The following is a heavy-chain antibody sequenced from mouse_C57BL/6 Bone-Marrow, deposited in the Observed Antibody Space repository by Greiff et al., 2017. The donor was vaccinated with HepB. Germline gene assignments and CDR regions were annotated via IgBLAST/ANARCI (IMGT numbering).Heavy chain of an antibody. CDR2: IYPGSGNT. CDR1: GYTFTDYY. D-gene: IGHD1-1*01. V-gene: IGHV1-76*01. J-gene: IGHJ1*03. CDR3: AFYYGSSYGGNWYFDV. Sequence: VKLMESGAELVRPGASVKLSCKASGYTFTDYYINWVKQRPGQGLEWIARIYPGSGNTYYNEKFKGKATLTAEKSSSTAYMQLSSLTSEDSAVYFCAFYYGSSYGGNWYFDVWGTGTTVTVSS.